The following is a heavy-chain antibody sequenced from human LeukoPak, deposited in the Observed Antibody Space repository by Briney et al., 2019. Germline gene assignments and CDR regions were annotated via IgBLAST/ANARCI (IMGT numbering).Heavy chain of an antibody. J-gene: IGHJ4*02. V-gene: IGHV3-23*01. Sequence: GGSLRLSCAASGFTFSKFAINGLRRAPGKGLEWVSTISGRGDGTYYADSVKGRFTISRDNSKNTLFLQMSNLSADDTALYYCAKGRLQEGTVFRGVITPVDNWGQGTLVTVTS. CDR2: ISGRGDGT. CDR3: AKGRLQEGTVFRGVITPVDN. CDR1: GFTFSKFA. D-gene: IGHD3-10*01.